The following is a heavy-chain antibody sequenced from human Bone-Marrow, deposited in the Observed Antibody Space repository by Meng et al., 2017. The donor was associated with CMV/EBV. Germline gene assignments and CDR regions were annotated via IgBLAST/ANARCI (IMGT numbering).Heavy chain of an antibody. D-gene: IGHD2-2*01. CDR2: ISSSGSTI. Sequence: GGSLRLSCAASGFTFSSYEMNWVRQAPGKGLEWVSYISSSGSTIYYADSVKGRFTISRDNAKNSLYLQMNSLRAEDTAVYYCARDSRIVVVPAASGMDVWGQGTTVTVSS. CDR3: ARDSRIVVVPAASGMDV. CDR1: GFTFSSYE. J-gene: IGHJ6*02. V-gene: IGHV3-48*03.